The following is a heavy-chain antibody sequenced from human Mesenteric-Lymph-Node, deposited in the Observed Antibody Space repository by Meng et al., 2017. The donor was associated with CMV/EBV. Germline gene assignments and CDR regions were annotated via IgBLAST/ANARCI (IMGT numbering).Heavy chain of an antibody. CDR3: ARSGGDAYSDDFDY. V-gene: IGHV2-5*02. CDR2: IYSDDAK. Sequence: SHGTSGVRLGSIREPPWKALECLALIYSDDAKRHRPSLKSRPNITKDTANNQVMLTMTNKNPVYTSTYYCARSGGDAYSDDFDYWGQGTLVTVSS. D-gene: IGHD2-21*02. J-gene: IGHJ4*02. CDR1: SHGTSGVR.